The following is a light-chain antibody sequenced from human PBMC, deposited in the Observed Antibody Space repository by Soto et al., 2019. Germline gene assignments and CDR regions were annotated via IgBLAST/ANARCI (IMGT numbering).Light chain of an antibody. CDR3: QQRSNWPLT. J-gene: IGKJ4*01. CDR1: QSVSSSY. CDR2: GAS. Sequence: EIVLTQSPGTLSLSTGERATLSCRASQSVSSSYLAWYQQEPGQAPRLLIYGASSRATGIPDRFSGSGSGTDFTLTIGSLEPEDFAVYYCQQRSNWPLTFGGATKVE. V-gene: IGKV3D-20*02.